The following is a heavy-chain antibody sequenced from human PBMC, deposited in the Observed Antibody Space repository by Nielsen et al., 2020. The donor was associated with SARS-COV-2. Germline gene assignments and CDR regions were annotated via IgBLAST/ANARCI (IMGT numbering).Heavy chain of an antibody. CDR2: ISNDGTKK. CDR3: ARNHYGTFETSGFYEY. CDR1: GFAFSYFA. J-gene: IGHJ4*02. D-gene: IGHD1-14*01. V-gene: IGHV3-30*14. Sequence: GESLKISCAASGFAFSYFAIHWVRQAQGKGLEWVALISNDGTKKFYSDSVRGRFTISRDEPRKTVYLQANSLRLEDTAIYYCARNHYGTFETSGFYEYWGQGTLVSVSS.